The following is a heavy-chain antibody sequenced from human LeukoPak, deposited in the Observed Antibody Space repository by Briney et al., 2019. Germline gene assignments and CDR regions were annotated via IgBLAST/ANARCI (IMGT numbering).Heavy chain of an antibody. CDR1: GYSFTSYW. Sequence: PGESLKISCKGSGYSFTSYWIGWVRQMPGKGLEWMGIIYPGDSDTRYSPSFQGQVTISADKSISTAYLQWSSLKASDTAMYYCARPGATQLGDYGDYYFDYWGQGTLVTVSS. CDR3: ARPGATQLGDYGDYYFDY. V-gene: IGHV5-51*01. D-gene: IGHD4-17*01. J-gene: IGHJ4*02. CDR2: IYPGDSDT.